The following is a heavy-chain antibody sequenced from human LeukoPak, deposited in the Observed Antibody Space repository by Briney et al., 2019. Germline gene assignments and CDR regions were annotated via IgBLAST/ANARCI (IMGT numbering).Heavy chain of an antibody. Sequence: GGSLRLSCAASGFTFSSYGMHWVRQAPGKGLEWVAVIWYDGSNKYYADSVKGRFTISRDNAKNSLYLQMNSLRAEDTAVYYCAREDSSGWFDYWGQGTLVTVSS. V-gene: IGHV3-33*01. D-gene: IGHD6-19*01. CDR2: IWYDGSNK. J-gene: IGHJ4*02. CDR3: AREDSSGWFDY. CDR1: GFTFSSYG.